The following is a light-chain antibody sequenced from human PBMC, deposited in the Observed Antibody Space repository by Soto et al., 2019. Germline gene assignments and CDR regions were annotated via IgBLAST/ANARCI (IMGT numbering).Light chain of an antibody. CDR3: QQLFDSPIT. CDR2: AAS. CDR1: QSISSY. Sequence: LHINHSPSSLSASLLDRFTISDRASQSISSYLNWYQVKPGKAPKLLIYAASTLESGVPSRFSATVSGTEFSLTITSLQPEDFATYYCQQLFDSPITFGQGTRLEIK. V-gene: IGKV1-9*01. J-gene: IGKJ5*01.